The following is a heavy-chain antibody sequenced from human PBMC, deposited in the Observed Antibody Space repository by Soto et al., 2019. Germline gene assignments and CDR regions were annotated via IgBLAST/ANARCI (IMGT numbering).Heavy chain of an antibody. V-gene: IGHV1-69*06. D-gene: IGHD3-22*01. CDR1: GGTFSSYA. Sequence: SVKVSCKASGGTFSSYAISWVRQAPGQGLEWMGGIIPIFGTANYAQKFQGRATITADKSTSTAYMELSSLRSEDTAVYYCAREPPYYYDSSGYYPNWFDPWGQGTLVTVSS. J-gene: IGHJ5*02. CDR3: AREPPYYYDSSGYYPNWFDP. CDR2: IIPIFGTA.